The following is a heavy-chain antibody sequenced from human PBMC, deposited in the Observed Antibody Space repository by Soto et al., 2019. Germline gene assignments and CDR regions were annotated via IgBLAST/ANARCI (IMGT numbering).Heavy chain of an antibody. CDR1: GGTFSSYA. CDR3: ASYGYCSGGSCYSNFDY. D-gene: IGHD2-15*01. Sequence: SVKVSCKASGGTFSSYAISWVRQAPGQGLEWMGGIIPIFGTANYTQKFQGRVTITADESTSTAYMELSSLRSEDTAVYYCASYGYCSGGSCYSNFDYWGQGTLVTVSS. CDR2: IIPIFGTA. V-gene: IGHV1-69*13. J-gene: IGHJ4*02.